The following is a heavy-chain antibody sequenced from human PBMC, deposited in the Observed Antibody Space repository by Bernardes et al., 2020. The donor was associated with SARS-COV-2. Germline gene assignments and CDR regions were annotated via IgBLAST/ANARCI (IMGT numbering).Heavy chain of an antibody. D-gene: IGHD3-10*01. CDR2: INPNSGGS. CDR1: GYTFTGHY. Sequence: ASVKVSCKASGYTFTGHYMHWVRQAPGQGFEWMGWINPNSGGSIYAQKFQGRVTMTRDTSISTAFVELSRLNSDDTAVYYCARSLVSYGSGSYSAFDIWGQGTMVTVSS. J-gene: IGHJ3*02. V-gene: IGHV1-2*02. CDR3: ARSLVSYGSGSYSAFDI.